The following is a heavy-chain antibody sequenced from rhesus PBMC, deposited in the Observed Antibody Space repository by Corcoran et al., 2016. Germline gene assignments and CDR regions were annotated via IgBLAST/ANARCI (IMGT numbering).Heavy chain of an antibody. Sequence: QVQLQESGPGLVKPSETLSLTCAVSGGSISDSYYWSWIRQPPGTGVEWIGYIYGCGGNTYYNPALKSRVTISTDTSKNQFSRKLSSVTAADTAMYYCAREAIQCVQGGLDSWGQGVVVTVSS. CDR2: IYGCGGNT. CDR3: AREAIQCVQGGLDS. CDR1: GGSISDSYY. J-gene: IGHJ6*01. V-gene: IGHV4S7*01. D-gene: IGHD5-24*01.